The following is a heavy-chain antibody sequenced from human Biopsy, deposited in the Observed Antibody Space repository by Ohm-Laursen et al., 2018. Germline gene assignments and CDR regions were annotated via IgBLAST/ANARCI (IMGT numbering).Heavy chain of an antibody. J-gene: IGHJ4*02. V-gene: IGHV4-61*01. CDR1: GDSLASGPEN. CDR2: IYSGGNT. Sequence: GTLSLTCTVSGDSLASGPENWSWIRQSPGQGLEYIGFIYSGGNTNYNPSLKNRVTMSVDTSKNQFYLKLYSVTAADTAVYYCARGRRTSGWPYFDNWGQGALVIVSP. CDR3: ARGRRTSGWPYFDN. D-gene: IGHD6-19*01.